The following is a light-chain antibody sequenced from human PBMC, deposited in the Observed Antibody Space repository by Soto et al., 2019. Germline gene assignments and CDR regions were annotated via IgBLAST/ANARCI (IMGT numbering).Light chain of an antibody. Sequence: QSALTQPPSAYGTPGQSVTISCTGTISDVGGYNYISWYQQYPGKAPKLMIYEVTKRPSGVPDRFSGFKSGNTASLTVSGLQAEDEADYYCSSFAGINHVVFGGGTKLTVL. V-gene: IGLV2-8*01. CDR3: SSFAGINHVV. CDR1: ISDVGGYNY. J-gene: IGLJ2*01. CDR2: EVT.